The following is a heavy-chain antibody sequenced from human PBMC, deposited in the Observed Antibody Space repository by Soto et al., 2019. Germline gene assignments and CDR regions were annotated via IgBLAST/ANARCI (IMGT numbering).Heavy chain of an antibody. J-gene: IGHJ4*02. D-gene: IGHD1-26*01. CDR2: INAGNGNT. V-gene: IGHV1-3*01. Sequence: QVQLVQSGAEVKKPGASVKVSCKASGYTFTSYAMHWVRQAPGQRLEWMGWINAGNGNTKYSQKFQGRVTITRDTSASTAYMELSSLRSEDTAVYYWARGLVGATPLNYWGQGTLVTVSS. CDR3: ARGLVGATPLNY. CDR1: GYTFTSYA.